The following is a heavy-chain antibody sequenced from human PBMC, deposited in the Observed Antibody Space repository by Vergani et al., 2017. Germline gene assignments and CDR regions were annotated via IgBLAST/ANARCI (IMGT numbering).Heavy chain of an antibody. CDR1: SFKLGDYG. Sequence: VQLLESGGGVVQPGRSLRLSCTPSSFKLGDYGMHWVRQAPGRGLEWVSMTWYEGNNNYYADSVKGRFTISRDNAQNTLYLQMNSLRVEDTGVYYCARARCIETCYMSNWLDSWGQGTLVTVSS. D-gene: IGHD3-9*01. CDR2: TWYEGNNN. V-gene: IGHV3-33*01. J-gene: IGHJ5*01. CDR3: ARARCIETCYMSNWLDS.